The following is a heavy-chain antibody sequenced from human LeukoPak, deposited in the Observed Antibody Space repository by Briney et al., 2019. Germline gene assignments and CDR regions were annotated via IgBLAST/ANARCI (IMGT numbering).Heavy chain of an antibody. Sequence: GGSLRLSCAASGFTFSSYGVHWVRQAPGKGLEWVAVISYDGSNKYYADSVKGRFTISRDNSKNTLYLQMNSLKTEDTAVYYCTRDLSAPLVLLWFGESESDAFDIWGQGTMVTVSS. V-gene: IGHV3-30*03. D-gene: IGHD3-10*01. CDR1: GFTFSSYG. CDR2: ISYDGSNK. CDR3: TRDLSAPLVLLWFGESESDAFDI. J-gene: IGHJ3*02.